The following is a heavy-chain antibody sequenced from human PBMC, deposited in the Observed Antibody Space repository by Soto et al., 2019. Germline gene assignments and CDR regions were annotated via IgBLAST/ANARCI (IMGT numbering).Heavy chain of an antibody. CDR3: ARAGEMPYYYYGLDV. Sequence: QVQLVQSGAEVRKPGASVKVSCKASGYTFTTYGISWVRQAPGQGLEWMGWISGYNGHTKYAQKCQGRVTMTTNTTTSTVDLGLLSLRSDDTAVYYFARAGEMPYYYYGLDVWGQGTTVTVSS. CDR2: ISGYNGHT. D-gene: IGHD3-16*01. CDR1: GYTFTTYG. V-gene: IGHV1-18*01. J-gene: IGHJ6*02.